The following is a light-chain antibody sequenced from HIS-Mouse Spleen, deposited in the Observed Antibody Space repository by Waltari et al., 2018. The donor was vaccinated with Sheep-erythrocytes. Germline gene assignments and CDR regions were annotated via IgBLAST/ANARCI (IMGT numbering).Light chain of an antibody. J-gene: IGLJ3*02. V-gene: IGLV1-36*01. Sequence: QSVLTQPPSVSEAPRQRVTISCSGSSSNIGNNAVNWYQQLPGQAPKLRSYCDDLRPSGVSDRFAGSKSGTSASLASSGLQSEDEADYYCAAWDDSLNGWVFGGGTKLTVL. CDR1: SSNIGNNA. CDR3: AAWDDSLNGWV. CDR2: CDD.